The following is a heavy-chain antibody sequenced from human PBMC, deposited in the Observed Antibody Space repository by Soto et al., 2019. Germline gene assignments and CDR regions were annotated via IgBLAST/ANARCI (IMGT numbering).Heavy chain of an antibody. V-gene: IGHV3-15*07. CDR3: TTGYSNYGGFFSDIDY. D-gene: IGHD4-4*01. Sequence: GVSLRLSCAASGFTFSNAWMNWVRQAPGKGLEWVGRIKSKTDGGTTDYAAPVKGRFTISRDDSKNTLYLQMNSLKTEDTAVYYCTTGYSNYGGFFSDIDYWGQGTLVTVSS. CDR2: IKSKTDGGTT. CDR1: GFTFSNAW. J-gene: IGHJ4*02.